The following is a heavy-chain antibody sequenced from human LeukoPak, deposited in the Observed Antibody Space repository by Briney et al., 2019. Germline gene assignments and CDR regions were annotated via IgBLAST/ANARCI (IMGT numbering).Heavy chain of an antibody. Sequence: GASVKVSCKASGGTFSSYAISWVRQAPGQGLEWMGGIIPIFGTANYAQKFQGGVTITTDESSSTAYMELSSLRSEDTAVYYCARGRGYSGYDRPVVWGQGTMVTVSS. CDR3: ARGRGYSGYDRPVV. J-gene: IGHJ3*01. CDR1: GGTFSSYA. V-gene: IGHV1-69*05. CDR2: IIPIFGTA. D-gene: IGHD5-12*01.